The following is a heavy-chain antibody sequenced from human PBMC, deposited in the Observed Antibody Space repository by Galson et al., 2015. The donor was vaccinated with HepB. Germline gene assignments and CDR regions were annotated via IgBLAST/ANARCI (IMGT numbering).Heavy chain of an antibody. V-gene: IGHV4-34*01. J-gene: IGHJ5*02. CDR3: ARAVGSGYDPGRWFDP. Sequence: LSLTCAVYGGSFSGYYWSWIRRPPGKGLEWIGEINHSGSTNYNPSLKSRVTISVDTSKNQFSLKLSSVTAADTAVYYCARAVGSGYDPGRWFDPWGQGTLVTVSS. D-gene: IGHD5-12*01. CDR1: GGSFSGYY. CDR2: INHSGST.